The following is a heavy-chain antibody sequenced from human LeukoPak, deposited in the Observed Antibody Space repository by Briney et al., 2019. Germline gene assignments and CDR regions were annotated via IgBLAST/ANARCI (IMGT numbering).Heavy chain of an antibody. D-gene: IGHD3-3*01. J-gene: IGHJ5*02. V-gene: IGHV1-18*01. Sequence: QKLQGRVTMTTDTSTSTAYMELRSLRSDDTAVYYCARDRAITIFGVVPEAFDPWGQGTLVTVSS. CDR3: ARDRAITIFGVVPEAFDP.